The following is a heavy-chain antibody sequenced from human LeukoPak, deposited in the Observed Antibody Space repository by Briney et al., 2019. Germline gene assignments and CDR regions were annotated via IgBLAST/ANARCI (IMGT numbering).Heavy chain of an antibody. CDR2: ISSGSGYI. Sequence: KPGGSLRLSCAASGFTFSTYSMNWVRQAPGKGLEWVSSISSGSGYIYYADSVKGRFTISRDNAKNSLYLQMNSLRAEDTALYYCARDLGAWFDPWGQGTLVTVSS. J-gene: IGHJ5*02. V-gene: IGHV3-21*04. CDR3: ARDLGAWFDP. CDR1: GFTFSTYS.